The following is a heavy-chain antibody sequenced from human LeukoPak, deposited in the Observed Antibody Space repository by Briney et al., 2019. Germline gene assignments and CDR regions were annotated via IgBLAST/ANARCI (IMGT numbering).Heavy chain of an antibody. CDR1: GGTFSSFA. J-gene: IGHJ5*02. V-gene: IGHV1-69*01. Sequence: SVKVSCKASGGTFSSFAINWVRQAPGQGLEWMGGTMPIFGTANYAQKFQGRVTITADESTSTAYMELSSLRSEDTAVYYCARKLGHCSSTSCYGVNWFDPWGQGTLVTVSS. CDR2: TMPIFGTA. CDR3: ARKLGHCSSTSCYGVNWFDP. D-gene: IGHD2-2*03.